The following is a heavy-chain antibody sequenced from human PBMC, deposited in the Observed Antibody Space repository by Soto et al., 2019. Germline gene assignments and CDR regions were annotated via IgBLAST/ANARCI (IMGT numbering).Heavy chain of an antibody. CDR3: ARGVVGATGAFDI. J-gene: IGHJ3*02. D-gene: IGHD1-26*01. CDR2: ISSSSSYI. Sequence: LRLSCAASGFTFSSYSMNWVRQAPGKGLEWVSSISSSSSYIYYADSVKGRFTISRDNAKNSLYLQMNSLRAEDTAVYYCARGVVGATGAFDIWGQGTMVTVSS. CDR1: GFTFSSYS. V-gene: IGHV3-21*01.